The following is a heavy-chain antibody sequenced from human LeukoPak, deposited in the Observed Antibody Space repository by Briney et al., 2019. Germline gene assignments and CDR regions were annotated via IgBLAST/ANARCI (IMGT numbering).Heavy chain of an antibody. CDR2: IYSGGST. Sequence: GGSLRLSCAASGFTVSSNYMSWVRQAPGKGLEWVSVIYSGGSTYYADSVKGRFTISRHNSKNTLYLQMNSLRAEDTAVYYCARAFYYFGSGSYSGYYAMDVWGQGTTVTVSS. CDR3: ARAFYYFGSGSYSGYYAMDV. J-gene: IGHJ6*02. D-gene: IGHD3-10*01. CDR1: GFTVSSNY. V-gene: IGHV3-53*04.